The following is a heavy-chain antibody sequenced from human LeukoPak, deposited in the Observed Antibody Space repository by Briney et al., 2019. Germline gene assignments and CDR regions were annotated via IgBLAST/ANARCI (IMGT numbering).Heavy chain of an antibody. CDR2: ISYDGSNK. Sequence: PGRSLRLSCAASGFTFSSYAMHWVRQAPGKGLEWVAVISYDGSNKYYADSVKGRFTISRDNAKNSLYLQMNSLRAEDTAVYYCARLEVVPAAIPTGWFDPWGQGTLVTVSS. CDR3: ARLEVVPAAIPTGWFDP. J-gene: IGHJ5*02. CDR1: GFTFSSYA. D-gene: IGHD2-2*01. V-gene: IGHV3-30-3*01.